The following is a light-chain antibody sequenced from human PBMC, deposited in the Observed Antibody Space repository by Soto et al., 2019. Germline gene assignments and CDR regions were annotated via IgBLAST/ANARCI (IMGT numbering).Light chain of an antibody. CDR1: TSDIGNNA. V-gene: IGLV1-44*01. Sequence: QSVLTQPPSASGTPGQRVTISCSGSTSDIGNNAVNWYQQLPGTAPQPLIYSNNQRPSGVPDRFSGSKSGTSASLAISGLQSEDEADYYCAAWDDSLNALFGGGTKLTVL. J-gene: IGLJ2*01. CDR3: AAWDDSLNAL. CDR2: SNN.